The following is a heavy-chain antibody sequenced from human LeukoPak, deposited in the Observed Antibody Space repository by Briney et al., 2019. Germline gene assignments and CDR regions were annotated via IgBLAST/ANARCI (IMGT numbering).Heavy chain of an antibody. D-gene: IGHD3-22*01. Sequence: SSETLSLTCAVYGGPFGVYYWSWIRQPPGKGLEWIGEINDSGSTSCSPSLKSRVSISVDTSKNQFSLKLSSVTAADTAVYYCARVIDYDISGYYLGYWGQGTRVTVSS. CDR1: GGPFGVYY. J-gene: IGHJ4*02. CDR2: INDSGST. CDR3: ARVIDYDISGYYLGY. V-gene: IGHV4-34*01.